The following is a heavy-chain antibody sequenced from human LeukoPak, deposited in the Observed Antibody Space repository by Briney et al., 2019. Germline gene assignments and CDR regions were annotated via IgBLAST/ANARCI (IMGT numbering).Heavy chain of an antibody. CDR1: GGSISSGSYY. CDR2: IYYSGST. CDR3: ARVIGSRLYDY. V-gene: IGHV4-39*07. Sequence: SETLSLTCTVSGGSISSGSYYWGWIRQPPGKGLEWIGSIYYSGSTYYNPSLKSRVTISVDTSKNQFSLKLSSVTAADTAVYYCARVIGSRLYDYWGQGTLVTVSS. D-gene: IGHD3-10*01. J-gene: IGHJ4*02.